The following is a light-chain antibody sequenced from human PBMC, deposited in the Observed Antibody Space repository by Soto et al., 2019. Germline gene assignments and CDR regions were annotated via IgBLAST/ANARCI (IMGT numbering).Light chain of an antibody. CDR1: ESLSTY. Sequence: EIVMTQSPATLSVSPAERVTLSCRASESLSTYLAWYQQKPGQAPRLLIYGASTKATGIPARFSGSGSATDFTLTISSLQSEDFAVYYCQSYNDWPFTFGQGTKLEI. V-gene: IGKV3-15*01. J-gene: IGKJ2*01. CDR3: QSYNDWPFT. CDR2: GAS.